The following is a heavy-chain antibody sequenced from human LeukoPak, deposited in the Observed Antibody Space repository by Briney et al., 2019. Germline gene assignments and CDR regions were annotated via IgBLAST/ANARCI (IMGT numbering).Heavy chain of an antibody. D-gene: IGHD3-10*01. CDR2: IYTSGST. J-gene: IGHJ5*02. CDR3: ATGGVRFDP. V-gene: IGHV4-61*02. CDR1: GASISSGSYY. Sequence: SQTLSLTCTVSGASISSGSYYWSWIRQPAGRGLEWIGRIYTSGSTNYNPSLKSRVTISLDTSKNQVSLKLSSVTPPDTAVYYCATGGVRFDPWGQGTLVTVSS.